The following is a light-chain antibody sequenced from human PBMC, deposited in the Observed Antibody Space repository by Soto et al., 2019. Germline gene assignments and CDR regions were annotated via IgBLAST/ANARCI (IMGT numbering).Light chain of an antibody. Sequence: DIVMTQSPLSLPVTPGEPASISCRSSQSLLNRNGQNCLDWYLQKPGQSPQLLIHMGFIRASGVPDMFSGSASVTYFTLTISRVEAEDVGVYYCMQALESPPTFGGGTKVEIK. CDR3: MQALESPPT. J-gene: IGKJ4*01. V-gene: IGKV2-28*01. CDR2: MGF. CDR1: QSLLNRNGQNC.